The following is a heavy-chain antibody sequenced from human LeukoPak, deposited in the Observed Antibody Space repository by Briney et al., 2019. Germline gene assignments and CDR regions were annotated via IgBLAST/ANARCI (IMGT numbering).Heavy chain of an antibody. D-gene: IGHD2-2*01. J-gene: IGHJ4*02. V-gene: IGHV3-9*01. Sequence: PGRSLRLSCAASGFRFDDFAMHWVRQAPGKGLEWVSGVTWNSDDKVYADSVKGRFTISRDNAKNSLYLQMNSLGAEDTAVYYCAGYCSTTSCRNIDYWGQGTLVTVSS. CDR3: AGYCSTTSCRNIDY. CDR1: GFRFDDFA. CDR2: VTWNSDDK.